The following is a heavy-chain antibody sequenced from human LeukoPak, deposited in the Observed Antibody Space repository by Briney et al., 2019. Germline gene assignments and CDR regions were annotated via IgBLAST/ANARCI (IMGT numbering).Heavy chain of an antibody. J-gene: IGHJ4*02. V-gene: IGHV1-46*03. D-gene: IGHD2-2*01. CDR3: ARADIVVVPAATPRY. CDR2: INPSGGST. CDR1: GYTFTSYY. Sequence: GASVKVSCKASGYTFTSYYMHWVRQAPGQGLEWMGIINPSGGSTSYAQKFQGRVTMTRDTSTSTVYMELSSLRSEDTAVYYCARADIVVVPAATPRYWGQGTLVTVSS.